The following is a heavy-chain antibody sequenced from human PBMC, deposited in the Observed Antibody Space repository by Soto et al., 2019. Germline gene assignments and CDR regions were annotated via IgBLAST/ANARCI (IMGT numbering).Heavy chain of an antibody. J-gene: IGHJ5*02. CDR1: GFTFSSYS. V-gene: IGHV3-21*01. CDR3: AAMYSSSSYYWFDP. Sequence: GGSLRLSCAASGFTFSSYSMNWVRQAPGKGLEWVSSISSSSSYIYYADSVKGRFTISRDNAKNSLYLQMNSLRAEDTAVYYCAAMYSSSSYYWFDPWGQGTLVTVSS. CDR2: ISSSSSYI. D-gene: IGHD6-6*01.